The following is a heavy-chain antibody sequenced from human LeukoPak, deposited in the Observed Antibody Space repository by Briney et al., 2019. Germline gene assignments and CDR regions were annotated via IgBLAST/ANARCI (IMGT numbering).Heavy chain of an antibody. J-gene: IGHJ4*02. CDR1: GFTFSDYY. D-gene: IGHD3-22*01. V-gene: IGHV3-11*04. CDR3: ARDRGQYYDSSGYDY. Sequence: PGGSLRLSCAASGFTFSDYYMSWIRQAPGKGLEWVSYISSSGSTIYYADSVKGRFTISRDNAKNSLYLQMNSLRADDTAVYYCARDRGQYYDSSGYDYWGQGTLVTVSS. CDR2: ISSSGSTI.